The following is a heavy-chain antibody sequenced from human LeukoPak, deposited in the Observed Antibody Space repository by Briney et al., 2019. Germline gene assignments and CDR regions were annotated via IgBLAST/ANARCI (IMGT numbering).Heavy chain of an antibody. CDR3: ARHRSSSSWVDS. J-gene: IGHJ5*01. CDR1: GGSISGYY. CDR2: IYTSGNT. V-gene: IGHV4-4*09. D-gene: IGHD6-13*01. Sequence: SETLSLTCTVSGGSISGYYWTWIRQPPGKGLEWIGYIYTSGNTNYNPSLKSRVTISVDTSKNQFSLKLSSVTAADTAVYYCARHRSSSSWVDSWGQGTLVTVSS.